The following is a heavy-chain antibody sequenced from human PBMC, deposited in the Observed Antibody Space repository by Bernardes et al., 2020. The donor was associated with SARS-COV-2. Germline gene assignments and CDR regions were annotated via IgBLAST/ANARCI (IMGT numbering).Heavy chain of an antibody. J-gene: IGHJ4*02. CDR3: ARMLDSSGYYGANGY. D-gene: IGHD3-22*01. V-gene: IGHV1-69*13. Sequence: SVKVSCKASGGTFSSYAINWVRQAPGQGLEWMGGIIPIFGTPTYARKFQGRVTITADESTTTAYMELTSLRSEDTAVYFCARMLDSSGYYGANGYWGQGTLVTVPP. CDR1: GGTFSSYA. CDR2: IIPIFGTP.